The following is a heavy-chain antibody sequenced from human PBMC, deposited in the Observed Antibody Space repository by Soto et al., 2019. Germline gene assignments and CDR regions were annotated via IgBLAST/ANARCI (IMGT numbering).Heavy chain of an antibody. Sequence: QVQLQESGPGLVQPSQTLSLTCTVPGGSISSGGYYWSWIRQHPAKGLEWIGYIYNNGNTYYNPSPQSRVYISVDTSKDEFSLKVHSVTSAETAVYYCGRSRRVATATGDFDSWGQGTLVTVSS. V-gene: IGHV4-31*03. CDR2: IYNNGNT. CDR1: GGSISSGGYY. J-gene: IGHJ4*02. D-gene: IGHD1-26*01. CDR3: GRSRRVATATGDFDS.